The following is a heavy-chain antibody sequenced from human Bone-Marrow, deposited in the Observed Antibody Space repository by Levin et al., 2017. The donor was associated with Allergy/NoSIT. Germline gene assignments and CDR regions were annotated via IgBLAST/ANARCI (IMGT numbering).Heavy chain of an antibody. J-gene: IGHJ5*02. V-gene: IGHV1-69*01. D-gene: IGHD3-16*02. Sequence: KISCKASGGTFSSYAISWVRQAPGQGLEWMGGIIPIFGTANYAQKFQGRVTITADESTSTAYMELSSLRSEDTAVYYCARQGVIGVLVTYNWFDPWGQGTLVTVSS. CDR3: ARQGVIGVLVTYNWFDP. CDR2: IIPIFGTA. CDR1: GGTFSSYA.